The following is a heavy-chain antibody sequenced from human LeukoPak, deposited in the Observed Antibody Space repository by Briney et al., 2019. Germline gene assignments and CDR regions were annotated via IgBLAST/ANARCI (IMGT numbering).Heavy chain of an antibody. Sequence: GGSLRLSCAASGFTFSSYEMNWVRQAPGKGLEWVSYISSSGSTIYYADSLKGRFTISRGNAKNSLYLQMNSLRAEDTAVYYCARDVAVAGTSALGYWGQGTLVTVSS. J-gene: IGHJ4*02. CDR1: GFTFSSYE. CDR2: ISSSGSTI. CDR3: ARDVAVAGTSALGY. V-gene: IGHV3-48*03. D-gene: IGHD6-19*01.